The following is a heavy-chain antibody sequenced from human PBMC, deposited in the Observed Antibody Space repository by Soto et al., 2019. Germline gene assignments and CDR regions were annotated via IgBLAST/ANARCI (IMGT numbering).Heavy chain of an antibody. CDR3: AKRAWGYFYFDY. D-gene: IGHD1-26*01. V-gene: IGHV4-34*01. Sequence: SETLSLTCAVYGGSFSGYYWSWIRQPPGKGLEWIGEINHSGSTNYNPSLKSRVTISVDTSKNQFSLKLSSVTAADTAVYYCAKRAWGYFYFDYWGQGTLVTVSS. J-gene: IGHJ4*02. CDR1: GGSFSGYY. CDR2: INHSGST.